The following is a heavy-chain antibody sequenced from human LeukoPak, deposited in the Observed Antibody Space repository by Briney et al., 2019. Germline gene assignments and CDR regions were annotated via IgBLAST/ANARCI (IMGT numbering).Heavy chain of an antibody. Sequence: GGSLRLACAASGFTFNDYYMSWIRQAPGKGLEWLSYINIGGTNTHYADSVKGRFTISRDNAKKSLYLEMNNLRAEDTAVYYCATDGAGFDTWGQGVLVTVSS. CDR1: GFTFNDYY. J-gene: IGHJ5*02. CDR2: INIGGTNT. CDR3: ATDGAGFDT. V-gene: IGHV3-11*01.